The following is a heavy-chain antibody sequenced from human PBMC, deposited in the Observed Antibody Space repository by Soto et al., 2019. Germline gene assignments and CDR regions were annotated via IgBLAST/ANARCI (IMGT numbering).Heavy chain of an antibody. V-gene: IGHV1-3*01. D-gene: IGHD3-3*01. CDR3: AREALKNYDFWSGYRWFDP. J-gene: IGHJ5*02. CDR1: GYTFTSYA. Sequence: ASVKVSCKASGYTFTSYAMHWVRQAPGQRLEWMGWINAGNGNTKYSQKFQGRVTITRDTSASTAYMELSSLRSEDTAVYYCAREALKNYDFWSGYRWFDPWGQGTLVIVSS. CDR2: INAGNGNT.